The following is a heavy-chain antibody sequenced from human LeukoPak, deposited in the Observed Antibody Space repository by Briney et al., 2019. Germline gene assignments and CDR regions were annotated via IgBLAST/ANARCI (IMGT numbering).Heavy chain of an antibody. V-gene: IGHV3-53*01. CDR1: GFTVSSNY. J-gene: IGHJ4*02. CDR3: ARTTTVTPFDY. D-gene: IGHD4-11*01. Sequence: GGSLRLSCAASGFTVSSNYMSWVRQAPGKGLEWVSVIYSGGSTYYADSVKGRFTISRDNSKDTLYLQMNSLRAEDTAVYYCARTTTVTPFDYWGQGTLVTVSS. CDR2: IYSGGST.